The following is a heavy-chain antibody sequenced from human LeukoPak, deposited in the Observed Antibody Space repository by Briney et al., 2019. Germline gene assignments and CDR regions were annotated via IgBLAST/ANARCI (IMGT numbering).Heavy chain of an antibody. CDR1: GGSISRGSYY. CDR3: ARERGDTAMGYYYYYYMDV. CDR2: IYTSGST. J-gene: IGHJ6*03. D-gene: IGHD5-18*01. V-gene: IGHV4-61*02. Sequence: SQTLSLTCSVSGGSISRGSYYWRWIRQPPGKGLEWIGRIYTSGSTNYNRSLKSRVTISVDTSKNQFSLKLSSVTAADTAVYYCARERGDTAMGYYYYYYMDVWGKGTTATISS.